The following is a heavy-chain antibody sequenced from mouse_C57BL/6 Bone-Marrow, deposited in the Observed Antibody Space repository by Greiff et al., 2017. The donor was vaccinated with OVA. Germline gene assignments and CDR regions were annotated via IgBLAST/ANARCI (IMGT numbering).Heavy chain of an antibody. CDR2: ISSGSSTI. Sequence: VQLKESGGGLVKPGGSLKLSCAASGFTFSDYGMHWVRQAPEKGLEWVAYISSGSSTIYYADTVKGRFTISRDKAKNTLCLQMTILRSEDTAMYDCARDYYGSSYDYWGQGTTLTVAS. D-gene: IGHD1-1*01. CDR1: GFTFSDYG. V-gene: IGHV5-17*01. CDR3: ARDYYGSSYDY. J-gene: IGHJ2*01.